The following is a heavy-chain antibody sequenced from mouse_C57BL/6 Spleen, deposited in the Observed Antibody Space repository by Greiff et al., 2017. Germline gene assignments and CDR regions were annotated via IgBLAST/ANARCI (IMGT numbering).Heavy chain of an antibody. CDR1: GYTFTSYG. V-gene: IGHV1-81*01. Sequence: QVQLQQSGAELARPGASVTLSCKASGYTFTSYGISWVKQRTGQGLEWIGEIYPRSGNTYYNEKFKGKATLTADKSSSTAYMELRSLTSEDAAVYFCARGGDYYGSSNFDYWGQGTTLTVSS. D-gene: IGHD1-1*01. CDR2: IYPRSGNT. J-gene: IGHJ2*01. CDR3: ARGGDYYGSSNFDY.